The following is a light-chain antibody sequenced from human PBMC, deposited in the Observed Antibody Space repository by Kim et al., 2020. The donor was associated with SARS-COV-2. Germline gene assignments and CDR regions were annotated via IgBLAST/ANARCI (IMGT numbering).Light chain of an antibody. CDR3: QHYGSSPFT. J-gene: IGKJ3*01. CDR1: ESVGSSY. Sequence: SPGERVTLSCRASESVGSSYLAWYQQKPGQAPRLLIFGASSRAAGIPDRFSGRGSGTEFTLTISRLEPADFAVYYCQHYGSSPFTFGPGTKVEIK. CDR2: GAS. V-gene: IGKV3-20*01.